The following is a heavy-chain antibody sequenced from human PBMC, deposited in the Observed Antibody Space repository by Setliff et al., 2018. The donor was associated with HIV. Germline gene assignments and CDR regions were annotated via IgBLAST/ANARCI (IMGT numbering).Heavy chain of an antibody. Sequence: PSETLSLTCTVSGYSITSGYYWGWIRQPPGKGLEWIGSIHRSGSTYYNPSLKSRVIISVDTSKNEVSLKVSSVTAADTAAYYCARVDRCSGGSCYFIDYWGQGTLVTVSS. CDR2: IHRSGST. CDR3: ARVDRCSGGSCYFIDY. CDR1: GYSITSGYY. D-gene: IGHD2-15*01. J-gene: IGHJ4*02. V-gene: IGHV4-38-2*02.